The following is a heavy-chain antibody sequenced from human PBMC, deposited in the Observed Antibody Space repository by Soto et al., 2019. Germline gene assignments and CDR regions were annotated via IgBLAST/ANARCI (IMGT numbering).Heavy chain of an antibody. CDR1: GLTFSDYY. CDR3: ARVGWVAATFFDY. CDR2: ISNGGSTT. J-gene: IGHJ4*02. Sequence: GSLRLSCAASGLTFSDYYMSWIRQAPGKGLEYISSISNGGSTTYAASVKGRFTISRDNARNSLYLQMNSLRVEDTAVYYCARVGWVAATFFDYWGPGTLVTVSS. D-gene: IGHD1-26*01. V-gene: IGHV3-11*01.